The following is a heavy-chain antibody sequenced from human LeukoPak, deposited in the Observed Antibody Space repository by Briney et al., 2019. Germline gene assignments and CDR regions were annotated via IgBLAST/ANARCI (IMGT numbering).Heavy chain of an antibody. V-gene: IGHV3-23*01. CDR1: GFTFSSYA. J-gene: IGHJ3*02. CDR2: IVGSGGYT. Sequence: PGGSLRLSCAASGFTFSSYAMSWVRQAPGKGLEWVAAIVGSGGYTYYADSVKGRFTISRDSSKNTLYLQMNSLRAEDTATYYCAKGVMGSSGYSAFNIWGQGTMVTVSS. D-gene: IGHD3-22*01. CDR3: AKGVMGSSGYSAFNI.